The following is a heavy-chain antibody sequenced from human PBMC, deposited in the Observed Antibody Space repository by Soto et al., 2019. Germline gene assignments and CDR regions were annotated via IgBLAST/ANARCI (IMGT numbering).Heavy chain of an antibody. CDR2: ISSSSNNM. CDR1: GFTFSGYS. D-gene: IGHD5-18*01. CDR3: VRSKGGYSYGTPFDY. J-gene: IGHJ4*02. Sequence: GGSLRLSCAGSGFTFSGYSMNWVRQAPGKGLEWVSSISSSSNNMYYADSVKGRFTMSRDNAKNSLYLQMNSLRPEDTALYYCVRSKGGYSYGTPFDYWGQGTLVTVSS. V-gene: IGHV3-21*04.